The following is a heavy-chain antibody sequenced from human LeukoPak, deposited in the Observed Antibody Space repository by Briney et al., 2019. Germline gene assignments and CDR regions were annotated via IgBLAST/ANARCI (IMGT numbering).Heavy chain of an antibody. CDR1: GGSISSSNW. D-gene: IGHD5-12*01. CDR2: IYHSGST. J-gene: IGHJ6*03. CDR3: ARDRGYSGYVSYYYYMDV. V-gene: IGHV4-4*02. Sequence: SETLSLTCAVSGGSISSSNWWSWVRQPPGKGLEWIGEIYHSGSTNYNPSLKSRFTISVDKSKNQFSLKLSSVTAADTAVYYCARDRGYSGYVSYYYYMDVWGKGTTVTVSS.